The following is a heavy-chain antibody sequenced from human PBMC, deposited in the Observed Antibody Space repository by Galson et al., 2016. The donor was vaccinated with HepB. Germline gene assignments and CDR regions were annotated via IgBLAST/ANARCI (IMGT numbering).Heavy chain of an antibody. J-gene: IGHJ4*02. CDR1: GFNFSPFT. Sequence: SLRLSCAASGFNFSPFTVNWVRQVPGKGLEWVSSISSRSFYIYYADSLRGRFTVSRDNSKNSLFLQMNSLGAEDTAIYYCARWSRGTGSSLDFWGQGTLVTVSS. CDR3: ARWSRGTGSSLDF. V-gene: IGHV3-21*06. CDR2: ISSRSFYI. D-gene: IGHD3-10*01.